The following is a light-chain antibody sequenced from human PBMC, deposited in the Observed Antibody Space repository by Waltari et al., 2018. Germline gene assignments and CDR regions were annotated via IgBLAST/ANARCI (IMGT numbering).Light chain of an antibody. V-gene: IGKV4-1*01. J-gene: IGKJ4*01. CDR2: GAS. CDR3: QQYYSTPLT. Sequence: DIVMTQSPDSLAVSLGERATINCKSSQSVLYSSNNKNYLAWYQQKPGQPPKLPLYGASTRESGVPDRFSGSGSGTDFTLTISSLQAADVAVYYCQQYYSTPLTFGGGTKVEIK. CDR1: QSVLYSSNNKNY.